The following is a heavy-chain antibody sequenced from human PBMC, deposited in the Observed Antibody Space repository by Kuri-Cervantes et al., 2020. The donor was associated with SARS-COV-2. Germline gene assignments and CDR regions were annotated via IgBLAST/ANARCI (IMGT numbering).Heavy chain of an antibody. J-gene: IGHJ4*02. D-gene: IGHD3-10*01. Sequence: GGSLRLSCAASGFTFSSCWMSWVRQAPGKGLEWVANIKQDGSEKYYADSVKGRFTISRDNAKNSLYLQMNSLRAEDTAVYYCARVWFGELLSTFDYWGQGTLVTVSS. CDR1: GFTFSSCW. V-gene: IGHV3-7*01. CDR3: ARVWFGELLSTFDY. CDR2: IKQDGSEK.